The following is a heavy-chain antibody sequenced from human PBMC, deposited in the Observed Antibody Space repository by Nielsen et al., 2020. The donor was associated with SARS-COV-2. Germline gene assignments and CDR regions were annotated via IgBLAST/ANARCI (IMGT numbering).Heavy chain of an antibody. CDR1: GFSLRTSW. Sequence: GESLKISCAASGFSLRTSWMNWVRQGPGKRLEWVANINPDGSMKRHVDSVMGRFTISRDNATDSLYLQMNNLRAEDTAIYYCLQGGASWGQGTLVTVSS. J-gene: IGHJ5*02. V-gene: IGHV3-7*05. D-gene: IGHD1-1*01. CDR3: LQGGAS. CDR2: INPDGSMK.